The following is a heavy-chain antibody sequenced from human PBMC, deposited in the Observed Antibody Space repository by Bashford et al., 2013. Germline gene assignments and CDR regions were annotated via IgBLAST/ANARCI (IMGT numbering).Heavy chain of an antibody. V-gene: IGHV3-21*01. Sequence: VRQAPGKGLEWVSSISSSGSYIYYTDSVKGRFTISRDNANNSLYLQMNNLRAEDTAVYYCARARPRGIAAAGSADYWGQGTLVTVSS. D-gene: IGHD6-13*01. J-gene: IGHJ4*02. CDR2: ISSSGSYI. CDR3: ARARPRGIAAAGSADY.